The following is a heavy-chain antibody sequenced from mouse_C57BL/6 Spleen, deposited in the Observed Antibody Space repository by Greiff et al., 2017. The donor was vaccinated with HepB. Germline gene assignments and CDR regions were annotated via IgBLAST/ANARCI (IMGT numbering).Heavy chain of an antibody. V-gene: IGHV5-17*01. CDR1: GFTFSDYG. CDR3: ARGDPYYGNYAYAMDY. J-gene: IGHJ4*01. D-gene: IGHD2-1*01. Sequence: EVKLMESGGGLVKPGGSLKLSCAASGFTFSDYGMHWVRQAPEKGLEWVAYISSGSSTIYYADTVKGRFTISRDNAKNTLFLQMTSLRSEDTAMYYCARGDPYYGNYAYAMDYWGQGTSVTVSS. CDR2: ISSGSSTI.